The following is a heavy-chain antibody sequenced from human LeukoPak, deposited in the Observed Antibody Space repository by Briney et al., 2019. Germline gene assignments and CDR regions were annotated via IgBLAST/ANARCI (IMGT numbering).Heavy chain of an antibody. V-gene: IGHV3-7*03. CDR3: AKERGSYYYYGMDV. CDR2: IKQDGSEK. CDR1: GFTFSSYW. Sequence: GRSLRLSRAASGFTFSSYWMSWVRQAPGKGLEWVANIKQDGSEKYYVDSVKGRFTISRDNAKNSLYLQMNSLRAEDTALYYCAKERGSYYYYGMDVWGQGTTVTVSS. J-gene: IGHJ6*02. D-gene: IGHD3-10*01.